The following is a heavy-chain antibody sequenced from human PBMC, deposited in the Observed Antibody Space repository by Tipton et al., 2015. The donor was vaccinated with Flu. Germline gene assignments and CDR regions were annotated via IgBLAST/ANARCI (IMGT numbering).Heavy chain of an antibody. Sequence: SLRLSCAASGFTFSSYAMHWVRQALGKGLEWVAVISYDGSNKYYADSVKGRFTISRDNSKNTLYLQMNSLRAEDTAVYYCASSGYSVIGGLDIWGQGTMVTVSS. CDR1: GFTFSSYA. CDR3: ASSGYSVIGGLDI. V-gene: IGHV3-30*04. D-gene: IGHD3-22*01. J-gene: IGHJ3*02. CDR2: ISYDGSNK.